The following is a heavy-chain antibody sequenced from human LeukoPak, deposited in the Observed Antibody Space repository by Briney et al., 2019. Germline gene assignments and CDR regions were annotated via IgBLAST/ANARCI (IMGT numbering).Heavy chain of an antibody. CDR2: ISAYNGNT. J-gene: IGHJ5*02. Sequence: GSVKVSCKASGYTFTSYGISWVRQAPGQGLEWMGWISAYNGNTNYAQKLQGRVTMTTDTSTSTAYMELRSLRSDDTAVYYCAGYRYSSSWVWFDPWGQGTLLTVSS. CDR1: GYTFTSYG. V-gene: IGHV1-18*01. CDR3: AGYRYSSSWVWFDP. D-gene: IGHD6-13*01.